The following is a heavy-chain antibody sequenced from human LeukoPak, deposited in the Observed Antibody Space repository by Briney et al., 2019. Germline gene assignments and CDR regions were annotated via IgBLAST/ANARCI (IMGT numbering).Heavy chain of an antibody. CDR1: GGSISSGGYY. CDR3: ARETRDCSSTSCYVYYYYMDV. Sequence: PSQTLSLTCTVSGGSISSGGYYWSWIRQHPGKGLEWIGYIYYSGSTYYNPSLKSRVTISVDTSKNQFSLKLSSVTAADTAVYYCARETRDCSSTSCYVYYYYMDVWGKGTTVTVSS. CDR2: IYYSGST. D-gene: IGHD2-2*01. J-gene: IGHJ6*03. V-gene: IGHV4-31*03.